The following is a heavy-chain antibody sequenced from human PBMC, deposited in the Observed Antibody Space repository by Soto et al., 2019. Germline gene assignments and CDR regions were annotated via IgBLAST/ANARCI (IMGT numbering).Heavy chain of an antibody. D-gene: IGHD1-26*01. V-gene: IGHV3-13*01. CDR2: IGTSCET. CDR3: ARAFAVGSAFDI. J-gene: IGHJ3*02. CDR1: GFTFSSYD. Sequence: GGSLRLSCAASGFTFSSYDMHWVRQATGKGLERVSAIGTSCETYYPGSVKGRFTISRENAKNSLYLQMNSLRAGDTAVYYCARAFAVGSAFDIWGQGTMVTVSS.